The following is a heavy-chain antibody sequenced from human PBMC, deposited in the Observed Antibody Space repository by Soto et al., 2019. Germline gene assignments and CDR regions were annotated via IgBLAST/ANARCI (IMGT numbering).Heavy chain of an antibody. CDR2: ISSNGGST. D-gene: IGHD2-15*01. J-gene: IGHJ4*02. V-gene: IGHV3-64*01. CDR1: GFTFSSYA. Sequence: GGSLRLSCAASGFTFSSYAMHWVRQAPGKGLEYVSAISSNGGSTYYANSVKGRFTISRDNSKNTLYLQMGSLRAEDMAVYYCAKHVVVGATQKIPFDYWGQGTLVTVSS. CDR3: AKHVVVGATQKIPFDY.